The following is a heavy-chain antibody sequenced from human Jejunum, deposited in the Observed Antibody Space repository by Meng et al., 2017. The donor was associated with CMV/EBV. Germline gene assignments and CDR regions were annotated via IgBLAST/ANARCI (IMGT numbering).Heavy chain of an antibody. CDR2: IYPVDSDP. CDR1: NYW. J-gene: IGHJ5*02. CDR3: ARGAGRITNLGVVMSWFDP. Sequence: NYWIGGVTPRPGKGPAWMRLIYPVDSDPRYSPSFQGPVTISADKSISTAYLQWSSLKASDTAVYYCARGAGRITNLGVVMSWFDPWGQGTLVTVSS. D-gene: IGHD3-3*01. V-gene: IGHV5-51*01.